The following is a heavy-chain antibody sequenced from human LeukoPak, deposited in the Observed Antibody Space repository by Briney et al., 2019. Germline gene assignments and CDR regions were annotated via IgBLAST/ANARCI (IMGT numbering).Heavy chain of an antibody. Sequence: PSETLSLTCTVPGGSISSYYWSWIRQPPGKGLEWIGYISYSGSTEYNPSLKSRVTISSATTKNQFSRRLSSVTAADTAVYYGARETRLHSGSYSNDAFDIWGQGTMVTVSS. CDR1: GGSISSYY. CDR3: ARETRLHSGSYSNDAFDI. D-gene: IGHD1-26*01. V-gene: IGHV4-59*01. CDR2: ISYSGST. J-gene: IGHJ3*02.